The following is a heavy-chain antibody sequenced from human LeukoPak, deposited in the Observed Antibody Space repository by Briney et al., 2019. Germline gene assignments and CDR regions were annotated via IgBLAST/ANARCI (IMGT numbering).Heavy chain of an antibody. J-gene: IGHJ4*02. D-gene: IGHD6-13*01. CDR1: GYSFTSYW. V-gene: IGHV5-51*01. CDR2: IYPGDFDT. CDR3: ARHAAVSTSSTWYFDY. Sequence: GESLKISCKGSGYSFTSYWIGWVRQLPGKGLEWMGIIYPGDFDTRYSRSFQGQVTISADKSITTAYLQWSSLKASDTAMYYCARHAAVSTSSTWYFDYWGQGTLVTVSS.